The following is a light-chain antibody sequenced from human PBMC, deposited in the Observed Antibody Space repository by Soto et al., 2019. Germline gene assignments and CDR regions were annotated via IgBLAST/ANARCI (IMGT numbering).Light chain of an antibody. CDR2: DSD. CDR3: GTWDSSLSVWV. V-gene: IGLV1-51*01. CDR1: NSNIGINY. J-gene: IGLJ3*02. Sequence: QSVLTQPPSVSAAPGQKVTISCSGSNSNIGINYVSWYQQLPGTAPKLHIYDSDKRPSGIPDRFSGSKSGTSATLGITGLQTGDEADYYCGTWDSSLSVWVFGGGTKLTVL.